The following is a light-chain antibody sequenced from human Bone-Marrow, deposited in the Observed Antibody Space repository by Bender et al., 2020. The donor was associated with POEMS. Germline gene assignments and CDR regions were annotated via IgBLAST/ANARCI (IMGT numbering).Light chain of an antibody. J-gene: IGLJ3*02. CDR3: QSYGIRLSGWV. Sequence: QSVLTQPPSVSGAPGQTVTISCTGTSSNMGAGYGVNWYQQLPGTAPKLLIYNNENRPSGVPDRISGSKSGTSASLAIPGLQAEDEADYYCQSYGIRLSGWVFGGGTKLTAL. V-gene: IGLV1-40*01. CDR1: SSNMGAGYG. CDR2: NNE.